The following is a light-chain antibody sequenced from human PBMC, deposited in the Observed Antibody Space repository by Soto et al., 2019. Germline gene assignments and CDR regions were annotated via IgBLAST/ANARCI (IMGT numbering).Light chain of an antibody. CDR1: QSVRSSY. V-gene: IGKV3-15*01. J-gene: IGKJ1*01. CDR3: QQYNNWPRT. CDR2: VAS. Sequence: TQSPDTLSLSPGKRATLSCRASQSVRSSYLAWYQQKPGQAPRLLIYVASTRATGIPARFSGSGSGTEFTLTISSLQSEDFAVYYCQQYNNWPRTFGQGTKVDIK.